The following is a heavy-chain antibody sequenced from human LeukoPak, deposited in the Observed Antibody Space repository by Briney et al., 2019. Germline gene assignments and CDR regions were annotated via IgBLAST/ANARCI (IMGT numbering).Heavy chain of an antibody. J-gene: IGHJ5*02. Sequence: PSETLSLTCAVYGGSFSGYYWSWIRQPPGKGLEWIGEINHSGSTNYNPSLKSRVTISVDTSKNQFSLKLSSVTAADTAVYYCARLGGSYYVPNKGWFDPWGQGTLVTVSS. CDR3: ARLGGSYYVPNKGWFDP. D-gene: IGHD1-26*01. CDR2: INHSGST. V-gene: IGHV4-34*01. CDR1: GGSFSGYY.